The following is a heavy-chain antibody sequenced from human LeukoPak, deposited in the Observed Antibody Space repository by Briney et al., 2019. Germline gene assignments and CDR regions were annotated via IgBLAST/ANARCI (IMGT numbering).Heavy chain of an antibody. J-gene: IGHJ4*02. CDR2: INPNSGGT. CDR1: GYTFTGYY. D-gene: IGHD2-15*01. V-gene: IGHV1-2*02. CDR3: ARAPRYCSGGSCSYYFDY. Sequence: ASVKVSCKASGYTFTGYYMHWVRQAPGQGLEWMGWINPNSGGTNYAQKFQGRVTMTRNTSISTAYMELSSLRSEDTAVYYCARAPRYCSGGSCSYYFDYWGQGTLVTVSS.